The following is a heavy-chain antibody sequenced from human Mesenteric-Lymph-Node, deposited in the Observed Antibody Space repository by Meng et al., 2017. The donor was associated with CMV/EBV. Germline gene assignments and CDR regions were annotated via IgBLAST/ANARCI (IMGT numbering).Heavy chain of an antibody. Sequence: GGSLRLSCAASGFTFSSYWMSWVRQAPGKGLEWVANIKQDGSQKYYVDSVKGRFTISRDNAKNSLYLQMNSLRAEDTAVYYCARRQILYGSGSSPRGYGMDVWGQGTTVTVSS. D-gene: IGHD3-10*01. J-gene: IGHJ6*02. CDR1: GFTFSSYW. CDR2: IKQDGSQK. CDR3: ARRQILYGSGSSPRGYGMDV. V-gene: IGHV3-7*01.